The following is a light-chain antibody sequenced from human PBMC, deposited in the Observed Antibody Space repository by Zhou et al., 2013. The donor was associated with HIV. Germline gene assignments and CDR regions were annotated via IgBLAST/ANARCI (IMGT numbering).Light chain of an antibody. CDR1: QSVRDN. V-gene: IGKV3-15*01. Sequence: EIVMTQSPATLSVSPGERATLSCRASQSVRDNLAWYQQRRGQPPRLLIFGAATRATDVPARFSGSGSGTEFTLSISSLQSEDFAVYYCQQYYITSPLTFGGGTKVEVK. CDR3: QQYYITSPLT. J-gene: IGKJ4*01. CDR2: GAA.